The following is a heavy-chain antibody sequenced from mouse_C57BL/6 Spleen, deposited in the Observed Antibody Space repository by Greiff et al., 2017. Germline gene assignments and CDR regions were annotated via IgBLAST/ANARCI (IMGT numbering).Heavy chain of an antibody. Sequence: VQLQQSGPELVKPGDSVKISCKASGYSFTGYFMNWVMQSHGKSLEWIGRINPYNGDTFYNQKFKCKATLTVEQSSSTAHMELRSLTSEDAAVYYGGRGDYEYLYAMDYWGQGTSVTVSS. CDR3: GRGDYEYLYAMDY. D-gene: IGHD2-4*01. J-gene: IGHJ4*01. CDR2: INPYNGDT. CDR1: GYSFTGYF. V-gene: IGHV1-20*01.